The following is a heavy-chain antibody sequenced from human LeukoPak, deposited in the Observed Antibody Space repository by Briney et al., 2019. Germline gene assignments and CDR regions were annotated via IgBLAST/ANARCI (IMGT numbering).Heavy chain of an antibody. V-gene: IGHV3-74*01. CDR1: GFTFSNYW. J-gene: IGHJ4*02. CDR2: INTDGSST. Sequence: TGGSLRLSCAASGFTFSNYWMYWVRQPPGKGLVWVSRINTDGSSTSYADSVKGRFTISRDNAKNTLHLQMNSLRAEDTAVYYCARGVEYCSSTTCSAFDYWGQGTLVTVSS. CDR3: ARGVEYCSSTTCSAFDY. D-gene: IGHD2-2*01.